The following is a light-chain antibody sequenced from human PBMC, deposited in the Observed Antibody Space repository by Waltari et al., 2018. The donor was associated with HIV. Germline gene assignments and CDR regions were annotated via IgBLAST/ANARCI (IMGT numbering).Light chain of an antibody. CDR2: KNF. V-gene: IGLV1-47*01. J-gene: IGLJ1*01. CDR3: AAWDDSLNGYV. CDR1: WSNIRSIY. Sequence: QSVLTQPPSASATPGQEVSISCSGSWSNIRSIYDDWYQQLPGPAPQLLIRKNFQRPSGVPDRFSGSKSGTSASLTISGLRSEDDGDYFCAAWDDSLNGYVFGSGTKVTVL.